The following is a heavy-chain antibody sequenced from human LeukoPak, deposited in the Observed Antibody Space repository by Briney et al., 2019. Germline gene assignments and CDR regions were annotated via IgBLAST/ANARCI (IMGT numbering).Heavy chain of an antibody. CDR3: ARLNYDFWSGSPPTDYYYYGMDV. CDR1: GGSFSGYY. CDR2: INHSGST. V-gene: IGHV4-34*01. J-gene: IGHJ6*02. Sequence: SETLSLTCAVYGGSFSGYYWSWIRQPPGKGLEWIGEINHSGSTNYNPSLKGRVTISVDTSKNQFSLKLSSVTAADTAVYYCARLNYDFWSGSPPTDYYYYGMDVWGQGTTVIVSS. D-gene: IGHD3-3*01.